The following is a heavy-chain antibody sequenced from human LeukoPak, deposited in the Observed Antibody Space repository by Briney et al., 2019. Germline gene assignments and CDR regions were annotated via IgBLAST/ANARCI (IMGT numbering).Heavy chain of an antibody. CDR1: GFTFNDYA. V-gene: IGHV3-43D*04. CDR2: ISWDGLNT. Sequence: TGGSLRLSCAASGFTFNDYAMHWVRQVPGQGLEWVSLISWDGLNTDYADSVKGRFSISRDNSKNSLYLQMNSLRVEDTALYYCVKEASQYGGGYSWGGSVYFYNWGQGTQVIVSS. CDR3: VKEASQYGGGYSWGGSVYFYN. D-gene: IGHD3-3*01. J-gene: IGHJ4*02.